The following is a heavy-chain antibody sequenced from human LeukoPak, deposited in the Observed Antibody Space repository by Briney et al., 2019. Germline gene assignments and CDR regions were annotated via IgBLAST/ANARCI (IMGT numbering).Heavy chain of an antibody. Sequence: GGSLRLSCAASGFIFSGYTMNWVRQAPGKGLEWVSSISISSSYIYYADSVKGRFTISRDNAKKSLYLQMNSLRAEDTAVYYCARHGGYCSGGGCYGDAFNIWGQGTTVTVSS. CDR2: ISISSSYI. CDR1: GFIFSGYT. D-gene: IGHD2-15*01. J-gene: IGHJ3*02. CDR3: ARHGGYCSGGGCYGDAFNI. V-gene: IGHV3-21*01.